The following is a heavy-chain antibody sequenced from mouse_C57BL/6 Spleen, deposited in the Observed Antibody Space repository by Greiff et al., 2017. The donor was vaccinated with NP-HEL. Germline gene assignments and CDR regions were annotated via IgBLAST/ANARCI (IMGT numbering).Heavy chain of an antibody. J-gene: IGHJ2*01. D-gene: IGHD2-4*01. CDR2: IYPGDGDT. Sequence: VQLQESGPELVKPGASVKISCKASGYAFSSSWMNWVKQRPGKGLEWIGRIYPGDGDTNYNGKFKGKATLTADKSSSTAYMQLSSLTSEDSAVYVCARSSDYDYDGGYFDYWGQGTTLTVSS. CDR1: GYAFSSSW. CDR3: ARSSDYDYDGGYFDY. V-gene: IGHV1-82*01.